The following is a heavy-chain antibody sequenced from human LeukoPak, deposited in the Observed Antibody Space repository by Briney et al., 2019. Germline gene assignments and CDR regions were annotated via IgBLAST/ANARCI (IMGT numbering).Heavy chain of an antibody. V-gene: IGHV4-4*07. Sequence: SETLSLTCTVSGGSISSYYWSWIRQPAGKGLGWIGRTYTSGSTNYNPSLKSRVTMSVGTSKNQFSLKQSSVTAADTAVYYCAGYYDSSGYYWNFDAFDIWGQGTMVTVSS. CDR2: TYTSGST. D-gene: IGHD3-22*01. CDR3: AGYYDSSGYYWNFDAFDI. J-gene: IGHJ3*02. CDR1: GGSISSYY.